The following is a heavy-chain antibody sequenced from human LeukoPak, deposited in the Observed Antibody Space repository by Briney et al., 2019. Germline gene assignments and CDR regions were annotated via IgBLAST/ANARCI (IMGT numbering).Heavy chain of an antibody. Sequence: ASVKVSCKASGYTFTGYYMHWVRQARGQGLEWMGCINPNSGGTNYAQKFQGRVTMARDTSISTDYMELGRLRSDDTAVYYCARDGDGYVWWSYRYYWFDRWVQGTLVSVCS. V-gene: IGHV1-2*02. J-gene: IGHJ5*02. D-gene: IGHD3-16*02. CDR2: INPNSGGT. CDR3: ARDGDGYVWWSYRYYWFDR. CDR1: GYTFTGYY.